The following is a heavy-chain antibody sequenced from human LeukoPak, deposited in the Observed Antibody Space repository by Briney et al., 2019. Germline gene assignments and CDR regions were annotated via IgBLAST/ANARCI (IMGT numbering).Heavy chain of an antibody. CDR1: GGSITTYY. CDR3: ARIKSSSNWLDP. V-gene: IGHV4-39*07. CDR2: IYYSGRP. J-gene: IGHJ5*02. Sequence: SETLSLTCTVSGGSITTYYWGWIRQPPGKGLEWIGSIYYSGRPYYDSSLKSRVTISVDTSKNQFSLRLTSVTAADTAVYYCARIKSSSNWLDPWGQGTLVTVSS.